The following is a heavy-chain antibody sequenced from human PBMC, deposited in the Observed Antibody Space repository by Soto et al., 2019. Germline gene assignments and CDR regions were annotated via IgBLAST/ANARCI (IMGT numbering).Heavy chain of an antibody. J-gene: IGHJ3*02. CDR2: IKSKTDGGTT. Sequence: GGSLRLSCAASGFTFSNAWMSWVRQAPGKGLEWVGRIKSKTDGGTTDYAAPVKGRFTISRDDSKNTLYLQMNSLKTEDTAVYYCTTTTVVTPETDAFDIWGQGTMVTVSS. CDR3: TTTTVVTPETDAFDI. D-gene: IGHD4-17*01. V-gene: IGHV3-15*01. CDR1: GFTFSNAW.